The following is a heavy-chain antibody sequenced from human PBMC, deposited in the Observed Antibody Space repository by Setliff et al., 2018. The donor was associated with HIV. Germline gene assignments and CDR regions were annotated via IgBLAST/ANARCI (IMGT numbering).Heavy chain of an antibody. CDR1: GGTFSSYA. D-gene: IGHD2-15*01. V-gene: IGHV1-69*05. CDR2: IIPIFGTA. Sequence: SVKVSCKASGGTFSSYAISWVRQAPGQGLEWMGGIIPIFGTANYAQKFQGRVTMTRNTSISTAYMELSSLRSDDTAIYYCAKPFGSDGSRQLDSWGQGTLVTVSS. J-gene: IGHJ4*02. CDR3: AKPFGSDGSRQLDS.